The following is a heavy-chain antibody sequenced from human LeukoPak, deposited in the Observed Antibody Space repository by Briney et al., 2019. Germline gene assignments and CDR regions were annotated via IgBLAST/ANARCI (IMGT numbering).Heavy chain of an antibody. CDR3: ARDSSSWKSVWFDP. CDR1: GFTFSNYW. CDR2: ISDPGITT. D-gene: IGHD6-13*01. V-gene: IGHV3-74*01. Sequence: PGGSLRLSCAASGFTFSNYWMHWVRQAPGKGLEWVSRISDPGITTNYADSVKGRFTISRDNAKNSLYLQMNSLRAEDTAVYYCARDSSSWKSVWFDPWGQGTLVTVSS. J-gene: IGHJ5*02.